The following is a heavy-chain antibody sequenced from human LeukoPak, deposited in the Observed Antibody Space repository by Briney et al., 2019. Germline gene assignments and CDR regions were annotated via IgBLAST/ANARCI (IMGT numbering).Heavy chain of an antibody. CDR3: ARDLRSYCSSTSCYGGEDY. D-gene: IGHD2-2*01. CDR2: ISYDGSNK. V-gene: IGHV3-30*01. Sequence: GGSLRLSCAGSGFTFSSYAMHWVRQAPGKGLEWVAVISYDGSNKYYADSVKGRFTISRDNSKNTLYLQMNSLRAEDTAVYYCARDLRSYCSSTSCYGGEDYWGQGTLVTVSS. CDR1: GFTFSSYA. J-gene: IGHJ4*02.